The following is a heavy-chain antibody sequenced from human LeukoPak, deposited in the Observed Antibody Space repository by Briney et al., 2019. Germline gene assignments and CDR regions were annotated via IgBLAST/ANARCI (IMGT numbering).Heavy chain of an antibody. J-gene: IGHJ5*02. CDR3: ARERPLDGHYDILTAYYINSVGSNWFDP. Sequence: SETLSLTCTVSGGSIRSSRYYWSWIRQPAGKGLECIGRIYTSGSTNYNPSLKSRVTISVDTSKNQFSLKLSSVTAADTAVYYCARERPLDGHYDILTAYYINSVGSNWFDPWGQGTLVTVSS. CDR2: IYTSGST. CDR1: GGSIRSSRYY. D-gene: IGHD3-9*01. V-gene: IGHV4-61*02.